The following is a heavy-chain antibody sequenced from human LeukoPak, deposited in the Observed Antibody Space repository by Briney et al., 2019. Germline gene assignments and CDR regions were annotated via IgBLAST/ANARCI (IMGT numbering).Heavy chain of an antibody. CDR1: GFSLSTSGMG. V-gene: IGHV2-5*02. CDR2: VYWGEDK. Sequence: ESGPTLVKPTQTLTLTCTFSGFSLSTSGMGVGWIRQPPGKALELLALVYWGEDKLYIPSRKSRLTITHDTSKNQVVLTMTNMAPVDTATYYCAHRLRGRGSSSSYFDYWGQGTLVTVSS. D-gene: IGHD6-13*01. J-gene: IGHJ4*02. CDR3: AHRLRGRGSSSSYFDY.